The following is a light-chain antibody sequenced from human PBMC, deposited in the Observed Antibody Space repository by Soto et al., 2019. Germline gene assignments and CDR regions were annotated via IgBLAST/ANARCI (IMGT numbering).Light chain of an antibody. V-gene: IGLV4-69*01. J-gene: IGLJ1*01. CDR2: LNSGGSH. CDR3: QTWGTGIHYV. Sequence: QSVLTQSPSASASLGASVKLTCTLSSGHSSYAIAWHQQQPEKGPRYLMKLNSGGSHSKGDGIPDRFSGSSSGAERYLTISSLQSEDEADYYCQTWGTGIHYVFGTGTKVTVL. CDR1: SGHSSYA.